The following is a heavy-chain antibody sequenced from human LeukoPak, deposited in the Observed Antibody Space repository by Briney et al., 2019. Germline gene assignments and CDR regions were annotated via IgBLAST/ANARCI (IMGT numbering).Heavy chain of an antibody. J-gene: IGHJ6*02. CDR2: ISYDGSNK. V-gene: IGHV3-30*18. D-gene: IGHD4-23*01. CDR3: AKDNYGGTEPYYYYYGMDV. Sequence: GGSLRLSCAASGFTFSGYGMHWVRQAPGKGLEWVAVISYDGSNKYYADSVKGRFTISRDNSKNTLYLQMNSLRAEDTAVYYCAKDNYGGTEPYYYYYGMDVWGQGTTVTVSS. CDR1: GFTFSGYG.